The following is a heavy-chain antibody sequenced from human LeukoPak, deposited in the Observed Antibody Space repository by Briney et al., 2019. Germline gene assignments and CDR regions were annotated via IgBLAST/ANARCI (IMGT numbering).Heavy chain of an antibody. CDR3: ARGPTNGQAFDY. J-gene: IGHJ4*02. Sequence: SQTLSLTCTVSGGSISSGSYYWSWIRQPAGKGLEWIGRIYTSGSTNYNASLKSQVSISIDTSKNQFSLRLTSVTAADTAVYYCARGPTNGQAFDYWGQGTLVSVSS. CDR1: GGSISSGSYY. D-gene: IGHD2-8*01. CDR2: IYTSGST. V-gene: IGHV4-61*02.